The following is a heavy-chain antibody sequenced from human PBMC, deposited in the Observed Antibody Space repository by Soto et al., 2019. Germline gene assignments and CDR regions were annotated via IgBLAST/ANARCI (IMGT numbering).Heavy chain of an antibody. V-gene: IGHV4-59*12. CDR1: GGSISSYY. Sequence: PSETMSLTCTVSGGSISSYYWSWIRQPPGKGLEWIGYINHSGSTNYNPSLKSRVTISVDTSKNQFSLKLTSVTAADTAVYYCAAGTGTTNDYWGQGTQVTVSS. CDR2: INHSGST. CDR3: AAGTGTTNDY. D-gene: IGHD1-7*01. J-gene: IGHJ4*02.